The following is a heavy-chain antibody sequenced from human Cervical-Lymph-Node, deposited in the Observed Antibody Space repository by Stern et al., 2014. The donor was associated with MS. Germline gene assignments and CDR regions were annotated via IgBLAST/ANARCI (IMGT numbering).Heavy chain of an antibody. Sequence: QVQLVQSGSELKKPGASVKISCKASGYNFRNYAMNWVRQAPGRGLEWMGWINTKTGNPLYAQGFTGRFVFSLDTSVSTAYLKISSLKTEDTAMYYCASRGAGEFGVSPTGSWGQGTLVTVSS. CDR2: INTKTGNP. CDR1: GYNFRNYA. D-gene: IGHD2-8*01. V-gene: IGHV7-4-1*02. CDR3: ASRGAGEFGVSPTGS. J-gene: IGHJ5*02.